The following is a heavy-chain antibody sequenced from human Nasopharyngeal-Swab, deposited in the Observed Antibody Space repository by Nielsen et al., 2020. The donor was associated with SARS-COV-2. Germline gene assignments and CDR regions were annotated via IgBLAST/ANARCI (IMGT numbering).Heavy chain of an antibody. J-gene: IGHJ5*02. D-gene: IGHD3-3*01. CDR1: GGSISSYY. V-gene: IGHV4-59*13. CDR2: IYYSGST. CDR3: ARELYYDFWSGYYWPSESWFDP. Sequence: SETLSLTCTVSGGSISSYYWSWIRQPPGKGLEWIGYIYYSGSTNYSPSLKSRVTISVDTSKNQFSLKLSSVTAADTAVYYCARELYYDFWSGYYWPSESWFDPWGQGTLVTVSS.